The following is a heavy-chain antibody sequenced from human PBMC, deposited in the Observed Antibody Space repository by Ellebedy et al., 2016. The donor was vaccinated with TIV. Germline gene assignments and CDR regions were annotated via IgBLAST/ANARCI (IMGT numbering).Heavy chain of an antibody. J-gene: IGHJ4*02. CDR1: GFTFSSYW. D-gene: IGHD3-10*01. Sequence: GESLKISCAASGFTFSSYWMSWVRQAPGKGLEWVANIKQDGSEKYYVDSVKGRFTISRDNAKNSLYLQMNSLRAKDTAVYYCARDLESYGSGSYDYWGQGTLVTVSS. V-gene: IGHV3-7*01. CDR3: ARDLESYGSGSYDY. CDR2: IKQDGSEK.